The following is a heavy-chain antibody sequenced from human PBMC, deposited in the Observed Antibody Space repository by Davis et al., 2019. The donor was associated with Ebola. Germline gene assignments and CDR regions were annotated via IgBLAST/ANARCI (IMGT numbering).Heavy chain of an antibody. CDR1: GFTFSDYY. CDR2: ISSSSSYT. Sequence: GGSLRLSCAASGFTFSDYYMSWIRQAPGKGLEWVSYISSSSSYTNYADSVKGRFTISRDNAKNSLYLQMNSLRAEDTAVYYCARELTTVTMTYYDYGMEVWGQGTTVTVSS. CDR3: ARELTTVTMTYYDYGMEV. D-gene: IGHD4-17*01. J-gene: IGHJ6*02. V-gene: IGHV3-11*06.